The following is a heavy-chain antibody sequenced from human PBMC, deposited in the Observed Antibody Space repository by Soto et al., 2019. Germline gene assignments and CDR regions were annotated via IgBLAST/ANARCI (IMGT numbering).Heavy chain of an antibody. CDR2: ISSSGSTI. D-gene: IGHD3-9*01. CDR3: ARDTPDYDILTGPV. V-gene: IGHV3-48*03. J-gene: IGHJ6*02. CDR1: GFTFSIYE. Sequence: PGESLKISCAASGFTFSIYEMNCVLQAPGKGLEWVSYISSSGSTIYYADSVKGRLTISRDNAKNSLYLQMNSLRAEDTAVYYCARDTPDYDILTGPVWGQGTTVTVSS.